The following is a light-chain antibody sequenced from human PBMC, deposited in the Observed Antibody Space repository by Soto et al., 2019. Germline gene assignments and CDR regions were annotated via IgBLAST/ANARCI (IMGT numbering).Light chain of an antibody. CDR3: QQTNRYPIT. CDR1: QDISSA. J-gene: IGKJ5*01. V-gene: IGKV1-9*01. Sequence: IQLTQSPSFLSASAGDRVTITCRASQDISSALAWYQQKPGKAPKVLIHVASTLQSGVPSRFSGSGSGTEFTLTINNLQPEDFATYYCQQTNRYPITFGQGTRLEIK. CDR2: VAS.